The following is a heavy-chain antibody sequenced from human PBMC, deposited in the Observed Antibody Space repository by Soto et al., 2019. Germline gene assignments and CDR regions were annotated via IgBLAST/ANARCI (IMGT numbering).Heavy chain of an antibody. J-gene: IGHJ4*02. V-gene: IGHV1-18*01. Sequence: ASVXVSFKSSVYTFTSYGIIVLLQAPGQGLEWMGWISAYNVNTNYAQKLQGRVTRTTDKSTSTAYMELRSLRSDDTAVYYCARVQPERWLSKGYFFDYWGQGTPVTV. CDR3: ARVQPERWLSKGYFFDY. D-gene: IGHD5-12*01. CDR2: ISAYNVNT. CDR1: VYTFTSYG.